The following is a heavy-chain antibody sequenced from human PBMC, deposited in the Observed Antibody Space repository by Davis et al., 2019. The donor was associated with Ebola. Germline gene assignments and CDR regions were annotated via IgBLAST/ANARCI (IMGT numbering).Heavy chain of an antibody. Sequence: GESLKISCAASGFTFSSYAMSWVRQAPGKGLEWVSAISGSGGSTYYADSVKGRFTISRDNSKNTLYLQMNSLRAEDTAVYYCAKDRDIVLMVYASVSFDYWGQETLVTVSS. V-gene: IGHV3-23*01. J-gene: IGHJ4*02. CDR3: AKDRDIVLMVYASVSFDY. D-gene: IGHD2-8*01. CDR2: ISGSGGST. CDR1: GFTFSSYA.